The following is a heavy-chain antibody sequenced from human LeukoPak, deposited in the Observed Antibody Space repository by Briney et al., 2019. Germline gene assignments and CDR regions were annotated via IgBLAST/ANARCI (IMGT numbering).Heavy chain of an antibody. CDR3: ATYINWVAGDV. V-gene: IGHV3-7*01. CDR1: GFTFSESW. CDR2: INHEGGGI. Sequence: GGSLRLSCAASGFTFSESWMTWVRQVPGQGLEWVAHINHEGGGIQYVDSVKGRFTIPRDNAKGSVYLQMNSLRAEDTAIYHCATYINWVAGDVWGQGTTVIVSS. J-gene: IGHJ6*02. D-gene: IGHD1-1*01.